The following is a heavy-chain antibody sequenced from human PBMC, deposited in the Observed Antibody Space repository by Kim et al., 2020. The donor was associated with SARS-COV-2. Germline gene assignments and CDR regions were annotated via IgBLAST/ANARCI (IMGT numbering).Heavy chain of an antibody. J-gene: IGHJ5*01. D-gene: IGHD3-9*01. V-gene: IGHV3-49*04. CDR2: IRSKTYGGTT. CDR3: TRALTSSWYDS. Sequence: GGSLRLSCTASGFTFGDYAMTWVRQAPGKGLECVGFIRSKTYGGTTEYAAFVKGKFTISRDDSNSIVYLQMNSLKSEDTDVYYCTRALTSSWYDSWGQGTLVTVSS. CDR1: GFTFGDYA.